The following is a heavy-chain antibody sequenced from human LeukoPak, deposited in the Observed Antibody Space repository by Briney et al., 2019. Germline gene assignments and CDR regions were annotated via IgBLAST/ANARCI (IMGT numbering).Heavy chain of an antibody. J-gene: IGHJ4*02. CDR3: ARGTYGHYFDY. CDR2: IGTAGDT. Sequence: GGSLRLSCEASGFTFSSYDMRWVRQATGKGLEWVSAIGTAGDTYYPGSVKGRFTISRENAKNSLYLQMNSLRAGDTAVYYCARGTYGHYFDYWGQGTLVTVSS. V-gene: IGHV3-13*01. CDR1: GFTFSSYD. D-gene: IGHD2-8*01.